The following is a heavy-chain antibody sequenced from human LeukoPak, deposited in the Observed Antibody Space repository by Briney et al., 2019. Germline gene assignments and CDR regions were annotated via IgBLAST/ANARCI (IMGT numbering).Heavy chain of an antibody. Sequence: SETLSLTCTVSGGSISSYYWSWIRQPPGKGLEWIGYIYYSGGTNYNPSLKSRVTISVDTSKNQFSLKLSSVTAADTAVYYCARDDILTGFDYWGQGTLVTVSS. D-gene: IGHD3-9*01. CDR3: ARDDILTGFDY. CDR2: IYYSGGT. J-gene: IGHJ4*02. CDR1: GGSISSYY. V-gene: IGHV4-59*01.